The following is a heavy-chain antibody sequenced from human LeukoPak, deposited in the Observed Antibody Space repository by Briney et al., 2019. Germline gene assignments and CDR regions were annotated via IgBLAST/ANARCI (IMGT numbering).Heavy chain of an antibody. D-gene: IGHD3-22*01. CDR3: ARDGLQAYYDSSGFFDY. V-gene: IGHV3-21*01. CDR1: GFTFSSYN. Sequence: WGSLRLSCAASGFTFSSYNMNWVRQAPGKGLEWVSSISGSSRFISYADSMQGRVTISRDNARNSLYLQMNSLSAEDTAVYYCARDGLQAYYDSSGFFDYWGQGTLVTVSS. CDR2: ISGSSRFI. J-gene: IGHJ4*02.